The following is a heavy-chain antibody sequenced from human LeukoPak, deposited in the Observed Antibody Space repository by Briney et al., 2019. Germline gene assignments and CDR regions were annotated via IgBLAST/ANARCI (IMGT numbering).Heavy chain of an antibody. V-gene: IGHV1-18*01. CDR2: ISAYNGNT. D-gene: IGHD4-17*01. CDR3: ARARNRAVTYGMDV. CDR1: GYTFTSYG. J-gene: IGHJ6*02. Sequence: ASVKVSCKAPGYTFTSYGISWVRQAPGQGLEWMGRISAYNGNTNYAQKLQGRVTMTTDTSTSTAYMELRSLRSDDTAVYYCARARNRAVTYGMDVWGQGTTVTVSS.